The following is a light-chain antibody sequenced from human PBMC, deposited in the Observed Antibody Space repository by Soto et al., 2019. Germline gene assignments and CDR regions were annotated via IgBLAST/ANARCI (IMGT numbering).Light chain of an antibody. CDR3: SSHTSSTTDHV. CDR2: EVS. Sequence: QSALTQPASVSGSPGQSITISCTGSSSDVGSDQYVSWYQQHPGKAPKVIIYEVSNRPSGVSNRFSGSKSGNTASLTISGLQAEDEADYYCSSHTSSTTDHVFGTGTKVTVL. J-gene: IGLJ1*01. CDR1: SSDVGSDQY. V-gene: IGLV2-14*01.